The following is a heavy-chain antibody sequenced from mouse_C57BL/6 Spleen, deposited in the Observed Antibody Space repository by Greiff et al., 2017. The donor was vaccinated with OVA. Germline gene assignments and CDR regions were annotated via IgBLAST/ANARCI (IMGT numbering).Heavy chain of an antibody. CDR1: GFNIKDDY. CDR3: TTREYYGSSYGAMDY. D-gene: IGHD1-1*01. V-gene: IGHV14-4*01. J-gene: IGHJ4*01. CDR2: IDPENGDT. Sequence: EVKLMESGAELVRPGASVKLSCTASGFNIKDDYMHWVKQRPEQGLEWIGWIDPENGDTEYASKFQGKATITADTSSNTAYLQLSSLTSEDTAVYYCTTREYYGSSYGAMDYWGQGTSVTVSS.